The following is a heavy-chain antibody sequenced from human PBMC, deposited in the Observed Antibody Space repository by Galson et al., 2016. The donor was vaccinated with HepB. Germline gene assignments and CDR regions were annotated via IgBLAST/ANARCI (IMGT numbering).Heavy chain of an antibody. V-gene: IGHV3-30*03. D-gene: IGHD3-3*01. CDR2: MSYDGSTK. CDR3: AREVHSDDFWSGYTLSYYGMDV. J-gene: IGHJ6*02. Sequence: SLRLSCAASGFTVNSYGVHWVRQTPGKRLEWMAVMSYDGSTKKYADSVKGRFTISGDNSKNTVYLQMNRLRPEDTAVYYCAREVHSDDFWSGYTLSYYGMDVWGQGTAVTVPS. CDR1: GFTVNSYG.